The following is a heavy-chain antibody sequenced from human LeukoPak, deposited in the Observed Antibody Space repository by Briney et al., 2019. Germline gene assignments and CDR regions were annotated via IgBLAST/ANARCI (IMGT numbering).Heavy chain of an antibody. V-gene: IGHV4-59*11. J-gene: IGHJ6*03. CDR1: SGSISSHY. Sequence: SETLSLTCTVSSGSISSHYWSWIRQPPGKGLEWIGYIYYSGSTDYNPSLKSRVTISVDTSKNQFSLKLSSVTAADTAVYYCARGSSYMDVWGKGTAVTVSS. CDR3: ARGSSYMDV. CDR2: IYYSGST. D-gene: IGHD3-10*01.